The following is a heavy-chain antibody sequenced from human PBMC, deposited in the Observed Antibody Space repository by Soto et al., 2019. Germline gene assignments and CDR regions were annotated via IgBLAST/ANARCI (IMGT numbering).Heavy chain of an antibody. J-gene: IGHJ4*02. CDR2: ISYDGRSE. Sequence: QVQLVESGGGVVQPGTSLRLSCAASGFTFSGHGIHWVRQAPGKGLEWVAVISYDGRSEYYADSVRGRFSVSRDNSNNMAYLQMNSLRVEDTAMYYCARTYGDYGGYFDYWGQGTLVTVSS. D-gene: IGHD4-17*01. V-gene: IGHV3-30*03. CDR1: GFTFSGHG. CDR3: ARTYGDYGGYFDY.